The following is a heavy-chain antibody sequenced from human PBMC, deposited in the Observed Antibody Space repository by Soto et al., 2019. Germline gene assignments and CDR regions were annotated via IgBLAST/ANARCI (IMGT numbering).Heavy chain of an antibody. CDR2: IYPGDSDT. D-gene: IGHD3-22*01. Sequence: GASLKISCKGSGYRFTSYWIGWVRQMPGQGLEWMGIIYPGDSDTRHSPSFQGQVTISADKSISTAYLQWSSLKASDTAMYYCARRGIDYDSSGHSPLAYRGNGTPITVS. V-gene: IGHV5-51*01. CDR1: GYRFTSYW. J-gene: IGHJ4*01. CDR3: ARRGIDYDSSGHSPLAY.